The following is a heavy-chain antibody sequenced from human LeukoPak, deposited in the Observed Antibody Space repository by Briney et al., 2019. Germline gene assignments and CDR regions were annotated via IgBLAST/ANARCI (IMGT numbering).Heavy chain of an antibody. Sequence: SETLSLTCAVYGGSFSGYYWSWIRQPPGKGLEWIGEINHSGSTNYNPSLKSRVTISVGTSKNQFSLKLSSVTAADTAVYYCARRRGSDILTGYYRGAPLTGWGQGTLVTVSS. D-gene: IGHD3-9*01. V-gene: IGHV4-34*01. J-gene: IGHJ4*02. CDR3: ARRRGSDILTGYYRGAPLTG. CDR2: INHSGST. CDR1: GGSFSGYY.